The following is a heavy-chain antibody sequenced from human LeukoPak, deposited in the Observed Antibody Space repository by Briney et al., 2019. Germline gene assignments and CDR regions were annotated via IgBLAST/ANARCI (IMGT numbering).Heavy chain of an antibody. J-gene: IGHJ5*02. V-gene: IGHV1-69*06. D-gene: IGHD3-22*01. CDR1: GGTFSSYA. CDR2: IIPIFGTA. CDR3: ASVKYPQYYYDSSGSEGAWFDP. Sequence: ASVKVSCKASGGTFSSYAISWVRQAPGQGLEWMGRIIPIFGTANYAQKFQGRVTITADKSTSTAYMEPSSLRSEDTAVYYCASVKYPQYYYDSSGSEGAWFDPWGQGTLVTVSS.